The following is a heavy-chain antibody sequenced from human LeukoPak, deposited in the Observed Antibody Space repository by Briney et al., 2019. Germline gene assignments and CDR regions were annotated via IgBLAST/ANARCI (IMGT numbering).Heavy chain of an antibody. V-gene: IGHV3-33*01. Sequence: GRSLRLSCAASGFTFSNHGMHWVRQAPGKGLEWVALIWYDGTKKYYADSVKGRLTISRDNSKNTLYLEMNSLRAEDTAVYYCAPRAVEMTTTKGYWGQGTLVTVSS. CDR3: APRAVEMTTTKGY. CDR1: GFTFSNHG. CDR2: IWYDGTKK. J-gene: IGHJ4*02. D-gene: IGHD5-24*01.